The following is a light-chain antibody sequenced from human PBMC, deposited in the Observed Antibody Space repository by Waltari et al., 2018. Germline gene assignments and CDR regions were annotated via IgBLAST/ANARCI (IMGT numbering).Light chain of an antibody. J-gene: IGKJ1*01. CDR3: QHYLRLPVT. Sequence: EIVLTQSPGTLSLSPGERATLSCRTSQSVTRALAWYQQKPGQAPRLLIYGASNRATGITDRFSGSGSGTDFSLTISSLEPEDFAVYYCQHYLRLPVTFGQGTKVEVK. CDR2: GAS. V-gene: IGKV3-20*01. CDR1: QSVTRA.